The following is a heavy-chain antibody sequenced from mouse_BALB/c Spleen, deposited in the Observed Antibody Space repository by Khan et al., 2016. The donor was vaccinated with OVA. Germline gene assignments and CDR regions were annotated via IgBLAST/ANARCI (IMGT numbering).Heavy chain of an antibody. CDR2: ISYSDDP. D-gene: IGHD2-14*01. CDR3: ARWNYRYDGYFDY. Sequence: EVQLQESGPSLVKPSQTLSLTCSVTGDSITSGYWNWIRKFPGNKLEYMGYISYSDDPFYNPSLNSRISITRDTSKNQYYLQLNSVTTEDTATYYCARWNYRYDGYFDYWGQGTTLTVSS. V-gene: IGHV3-8*02. CDR1: GDSITSGY. J-gene: IGHJ2*01.